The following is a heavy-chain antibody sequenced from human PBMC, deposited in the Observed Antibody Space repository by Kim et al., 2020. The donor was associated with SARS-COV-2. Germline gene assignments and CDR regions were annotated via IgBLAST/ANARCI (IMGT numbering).Heavy chain of an antibody. CDR1: DGSIRNSDNY. D-gene: IGHD2-15*01. CDR2: IYYSGST. J-gene: IGHJ4*02. CDR3: ARRLYSSSGPPC. V-gene: IGHV4-39*01. Sequence: SETLSLTCTVSDGSIRNSDNYWAWIRQPPGRGLEWIGSIYYSGSTYANSSLKSRVTISVDTSKNEFSLKLSSVTAADTAIYYCARRLYSSSGPPCWGQGTLVTVSS.